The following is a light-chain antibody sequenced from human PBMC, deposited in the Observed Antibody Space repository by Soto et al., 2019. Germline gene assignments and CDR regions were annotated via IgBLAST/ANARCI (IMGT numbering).Light chain of an antibody. Sequence: DIVMTQSPATLSWSPGEIAPLSCRASQSVSSYLAWYQQKPGQAPRLLIYDASQRATGIPARFSGSGSGPDFTLTISSLEPEDFAVYYCQQRSNWPAWTIGQGTKVDI. J-gene: IGKJ1*01. V-gene: IGKV3-11*01. CDR2: DAS. CDR3: QQRSNWPAWT. CDR1: QSVSSY.